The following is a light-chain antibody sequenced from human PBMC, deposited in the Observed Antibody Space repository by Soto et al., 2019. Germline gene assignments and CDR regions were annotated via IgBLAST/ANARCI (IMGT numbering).Light chain of an antibody. V-gene: IGKV3-20*01. CDR3: LYSGSSTNT. Sequence: EIVLTQSPDTLSLSPGERATPSCRASESVSSSHLAWYQHRRGQTPRLLIYGASYRATGIPDRFSGSGSGTDFTLTISRLEPEDFAVYYCLYSGSSTNTFGQGTRLEIK. J-gene: IGKJ5*01. CDR1: ESVSSSH. CDR2: GAS.